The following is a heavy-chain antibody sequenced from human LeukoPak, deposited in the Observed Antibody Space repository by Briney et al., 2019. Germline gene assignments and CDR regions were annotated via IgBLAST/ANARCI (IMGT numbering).Heavy chain of an antibody. CDR3: ARSRYSSAWGNYFDY. Sequence: SETLSLTCSVSGYSISSGFYWGWIRQPPGKGLEWIGSIYYSGSTYYNPSLKSRVTISVDTSKNQFSLKLSSVTAADTAVYYCARSRYSSAWGNYFDYWGQGTLVTVSS. V-gene: IGHV4-38-2*02. CDR2: IYYSGST. D-gene: IGHD6-19*01. CDR1: GYSISSGFY. J-gene: IGHJ4*02.